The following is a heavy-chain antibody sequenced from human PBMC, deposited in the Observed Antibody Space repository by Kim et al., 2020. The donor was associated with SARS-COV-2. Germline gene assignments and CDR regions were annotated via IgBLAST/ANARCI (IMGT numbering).Heavy chain of an antibody. CDR1: GYSFTSYW. J-gene: IGHJ6*02. CDR2: IDPSDSYT. Sequence: GESLKISCKGSGYSFTSYWISWVRQMPGKGLEWMGRIDPSDSYTNYSPSFQGHVTISADKSISTAYLQWSSLKASDTAMYYCARRYYDREDYYYYGMDVWGQGTTVTVSS. CDR3: ARRYYDREDYYYYGMDV. D-gene: IGHD3-22*01. V-gene: IGHV5-10-1*01.